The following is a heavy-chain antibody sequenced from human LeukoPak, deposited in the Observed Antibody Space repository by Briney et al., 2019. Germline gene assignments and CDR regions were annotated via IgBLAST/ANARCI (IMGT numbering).Heavy chain of an antibody. V-gene: IGHV4-38-2*02. J-gene: IGHJ2*01. Sequence: PSETLSLTCTVSGYSISSGYYWGWIRQPPGKGLEWIASIYHTGSTDYKPSLKSRVTISVDTSKNHLSLKLSCVTAADTAVDYCVSYDSSGYFSPYWYFDLWGRGTLVTVSS. CDR2: IYHTGST. D-gene: IGHD3-22*01. CDR1: GYSISSGYY. CDR3: VSYDSSGYFSPYWYFDL.